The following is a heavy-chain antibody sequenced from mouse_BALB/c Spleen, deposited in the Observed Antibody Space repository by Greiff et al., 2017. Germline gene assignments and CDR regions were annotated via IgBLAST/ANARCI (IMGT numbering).Heavy chain of an antibody. CDR2: ILPGSGST. CDR1: GYTFSSYW. Sequence: VQLQQSGAELMKPGASVKISCKATGYTFSSYWIEWVKQRPGHGLEWIGEILPGSGSTNYNEKFKGKATFTADTSSNTAYMQLSSLTSEDSAVYYCARRAMYYGLDYWGQGTTLTVSS. D-gene: IGHD1-2*01. V-gene: IGHV1-9*01. CDR3: ARRAMYYGLDY. J-gene: IGHJ2*01.